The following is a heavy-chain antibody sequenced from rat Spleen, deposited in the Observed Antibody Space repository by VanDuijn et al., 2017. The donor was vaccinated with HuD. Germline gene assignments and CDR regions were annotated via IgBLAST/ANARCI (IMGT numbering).Heavy chain of an antibody. CDR2: ISTGGGNT. Sequence: EVQLVESGGGLVQPGRSLKLSCEASGFTFSNYDMAWVRQAPTKGLEWIASISTGGGNTYYRDSVKGRFTISRDNAKNTQYLQMDSLRSEDTATYYCARDYSNYFPYWYLDFWGPGTMVTVSS. J-gene: IGHJ1*01. V-gene: IGHV5S13*01. CDR3: ARDYSNYFPYWYLDF. CDR1: GFTFSNYD. D-gene: IGHD1-2*01.